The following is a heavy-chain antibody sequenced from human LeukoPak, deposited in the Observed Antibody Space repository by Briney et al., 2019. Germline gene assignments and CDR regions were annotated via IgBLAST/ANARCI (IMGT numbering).Heavy chain of an antibody. J-gene: IGHJ4*02. D-gene: IGHD3-10*01. Sequence: KTSETLSLTCTVSSGSVSGGSYYWSWIRQPPGKGLEWIGYIYYSGSTNYNPSLKSRVTISVDTSKNQFSLKLSSVTAADTAVYYCARGSGYYGSGSYYNGNFDYWGQGTLVTVSS. CDR1: SGSVSGGSYY. CDR3: ARGSGYYGSGSYYNGNFDY. V-gene: IGHV4-61*01. CDR2: IYYSGST.